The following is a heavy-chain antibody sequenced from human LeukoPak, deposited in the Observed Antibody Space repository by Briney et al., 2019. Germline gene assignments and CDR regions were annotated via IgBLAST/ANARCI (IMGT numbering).Heavy chain of an antibody. CDR2: IIPIFGTA. CDR3: ARWGVKYYDSSGSHWFDP. CDR1: GGTFSSYA. D-gene: IGHD3-22*01. V-gene: IGHV1-69*01. Sequence: ASVKVSCKASGGTFSSYAISWVRQAPGQGLEWMGGIIPIFGTANYAQEFQGRVTITADESTSTAYMELSSLRSEDTAVYYCARWGVKYYDSSGSHWFDPWGQGTLVTVSS. J-gene: IGHJ5*02.